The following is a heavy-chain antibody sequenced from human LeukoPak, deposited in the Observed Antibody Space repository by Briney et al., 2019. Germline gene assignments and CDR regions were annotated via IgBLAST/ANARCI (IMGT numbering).Heavy chain of an antibody. V-gene: IGHV3-74*01. CDR2: INSDGSWT. J-gene: IGHJ4*02. CDR1: GNYW. CDR3: ARSLVATTTGPFDY. D-gene: IGHD5-12*01. Sequence: TGGSLRLSCAASGNYWMHWVRQVPGKGLVWVSHINSDGSWTSYADSVKGRFTISKDNAKNSLDLQMNSLRAEDTAVYYCARSLVATTTGPFDYWGQGTLVTVSS.